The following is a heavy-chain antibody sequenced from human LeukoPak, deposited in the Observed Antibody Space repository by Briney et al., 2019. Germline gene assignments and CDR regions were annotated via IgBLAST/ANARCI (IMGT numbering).Heavy chain of an antibody. V-gene: IGHV3-23*01. CDR1: GFTFSSYA. CDR2: ISGSGGST. Sequence: GGSLRLSCAASGFTFSSYAMSWVRQAPGKGLEWASAISGSGGSTYYADSVKGRFTISRDNSKNTLYLQMNSLRAEDTAVYYCAKAPCSSTSCRYYFDYWGQGSQVTVSS. J-gene: IGHJ4*02. CDR3: AKAPCSSTSCRYYFDY. D-gene: IGHD2-2*01.